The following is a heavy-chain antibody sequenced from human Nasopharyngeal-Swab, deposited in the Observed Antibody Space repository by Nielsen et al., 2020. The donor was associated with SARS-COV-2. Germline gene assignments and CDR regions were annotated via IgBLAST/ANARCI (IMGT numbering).Heavy chain of an antibody. D-gene: IGHD6-13*01. J-gene: IGHJ5*01. CDR2: ISSSSSYI. V-gene: IGHV3-21*01. CDR3: ARDGYSSSWYDY. Sequence: GGSLTLSCAASGFTFSSYSMNWVRQAPGKGLEWVSPISSSSSYIYYADSVKARFTISRDNAKNSLYLQMNSLRAEDTAVYYCARDGYSSSWYDYWGQGTLVTVSS. CDR1: GFTFSSYS.